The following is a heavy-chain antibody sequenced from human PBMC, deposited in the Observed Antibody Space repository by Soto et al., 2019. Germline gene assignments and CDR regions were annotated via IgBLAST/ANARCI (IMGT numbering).Heavy chain of an antibody. V-gene: IGHV3-30-3*01. J-gene: IGHJ4*02. Sequence: GGSLRLSCAASGFTFSSYAMHWVRQAPGKGLEWVAVISYDGSNKYYADSVKGRFTISRDNSKNTLYLQMNSLRAEDTAVYYCARAAAMVRGVNSPYGYWGQGTLVTVSS. D-gene: IGHD3-10*01. CDR3: ARAAAMVRGVNSPYGY. CDR1: GFTFSSYA. CDR2: ISYDGSNK.